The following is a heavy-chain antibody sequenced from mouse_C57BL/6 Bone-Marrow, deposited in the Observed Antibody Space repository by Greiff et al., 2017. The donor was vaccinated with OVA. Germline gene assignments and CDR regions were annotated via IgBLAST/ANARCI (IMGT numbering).Heavy chain of an antibody. V-gene: IGHV1-72*01. Sequence: VQLQQPGAELVKPGASVKLSCKASGYTFTSYWMHWVKQRPGRGLEWIGRIDPNSGGTKYNEKFKSKATLTVDKPSSTAYMQLSSLTSEDSAVYYCARERLDSSGPAWFAYWGQGTLVTVSA. CDR1: GYTFTSYW. D-gene: IGHD3-2*02. CDR3: ARERLDSSGPAWFAY. CDR2: IDPNSGGT. J-gene: IGHJ3*01.